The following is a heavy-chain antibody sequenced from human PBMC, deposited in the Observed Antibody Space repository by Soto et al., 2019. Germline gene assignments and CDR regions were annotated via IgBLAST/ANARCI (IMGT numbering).Heavy chain of an antibody. CDR2: IRSKAYGGTT. D-gene: IGHD3-22*01. CDR3: TRAVEYYDIFGAFDI. V-gene: IGHV3-49*04. Sequence: GGSLRLSCTASGFTFGDYAMSWVRQAPGKGLEWVGFIRSKAYGGTTEYAASVKGRFTISRDDSKSIAYLQMNSLKTEDTAVYYCTRAVEYYDIFGAFDIWDQGTMVTVSS. J-gene: IGHJ3*02. CDR1: GFTFGDYA.